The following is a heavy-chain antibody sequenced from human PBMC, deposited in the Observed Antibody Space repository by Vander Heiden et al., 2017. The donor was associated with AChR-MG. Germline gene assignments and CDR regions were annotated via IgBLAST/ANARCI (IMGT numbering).Heavy chain of an antibody. CDR3: ARVGGDCGGDCLFDY. J-gene: IGHJ4*02. V-gene: IGHV4-39*01. CDR2: SYYSGST. D-gene: IGHD2-21*02. CDR1: GGSTSSSSYY. Sequence: QLQLQESGPGLVKPSETLSLTCTVSGGSTSSSSYYWGWIRQPPGKGLEWIGSSYYSGSTYYNPSLKSRVTISVDTSKNQFSLKLSSVTAADTAVYYCARVGGDCGGDCLFDYWGQGTLVTVSS.